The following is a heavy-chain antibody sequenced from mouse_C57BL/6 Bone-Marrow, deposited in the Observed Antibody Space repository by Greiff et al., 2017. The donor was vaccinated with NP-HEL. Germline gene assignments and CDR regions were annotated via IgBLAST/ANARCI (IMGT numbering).Heavy chain of an antibody. D-gene: IGHD1-1*01. V-gene: IGHV5-2*01. CDR1: EYEFPSHD. CDR3: ARHEITTVVDYFDY. CDR2: INSDGGST. Sequence: DVKLVESGGGLVQPGESLKLSCESNEYEFPSHDMSWVRKTPEKRLELVAAINSDGGSTYYPDTMERRFIISRDNTKKTLYLQMSSLRSEDTALYYCARHEITTVVDYFDYWGQGTTLTVSS. J-gene: IGHJ2*01.